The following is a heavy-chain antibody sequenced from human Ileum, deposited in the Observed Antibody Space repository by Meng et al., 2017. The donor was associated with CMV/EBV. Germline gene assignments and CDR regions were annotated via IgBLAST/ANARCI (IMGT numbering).Heavy chain of an antibody. CDR2: TYYLGRT. V-gene: IGHV4-39*07. Sequence: SETLSLTCTVSGASLISSGYYWGWRRQPPGKGLEWIGNTYYLGRTPNYNPALEGRVTLALDTSSNQFSLKMTSVTAADTAVYYCARNLFSYGDNWFDPWGQGTLVTVSS. D-gene: IGHD3-16*01. CDR1: GASLISSGYY. J-gene: IGHJ5*02. CDR3: ARNLFSYGDNWFDP.